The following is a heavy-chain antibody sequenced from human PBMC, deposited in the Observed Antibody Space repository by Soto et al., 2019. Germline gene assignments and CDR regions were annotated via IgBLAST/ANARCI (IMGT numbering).Heavy chain of an antibody. D-gene: IGHD3-10*01. Sequence: EVQLLESGGGLVQPGGSLRLSCAASGFTFSSYAMSWVRQAPGKGLEWVSIIGVGGGDRYYPESVKGRFTISRDNSRDTLYLEMNSLRDEDTAVYYFARVRFGALVWGQGNLVTVSS. CDR2: IGVGGGDR. CDR3: ARVRFGALV. J-gene: IGHJ4*02. V-gene: IGHV3-23*01. CDR1: GFTFSSYA.